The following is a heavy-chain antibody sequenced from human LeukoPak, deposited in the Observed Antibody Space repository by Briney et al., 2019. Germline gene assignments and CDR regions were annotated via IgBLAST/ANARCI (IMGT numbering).Heavy chain of an antibody. V-gene: IGHV4-59*01. CDR1: GGSISGYY. CDR3: ARFIGSSGYYDY. CDR2: IYSTGIT. J-gene: IGHJ4*01. D-gene: IGHD3-22*01. Sequence: ASETLSLTCTVSGGSISGYYWSWIRQPPGKGLELIGYIYSTGITDYNPSLTSRVTISVDTSKNQFSLKLSSVTAADTVVYYCARFIGSSGYYDYWGHGTLVTVPS.